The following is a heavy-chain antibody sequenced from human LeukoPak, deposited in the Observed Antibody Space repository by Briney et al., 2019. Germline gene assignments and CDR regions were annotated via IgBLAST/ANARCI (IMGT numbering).Heavy chain of an antibody. D-gene: IGHD3-10*01. Sequence: SETLSLTCTVSGGSISSSSYYWGWIRQPPGKGLEWIGSIYYSGSTYYNPSLKSRVTISVDTSKNQFSLKLSSVTAADTAVYYCARAIKFGPSGVKFDYWGQGTLVTVSS. V-gene: IGHV4-39*07. J-gene: IGHJ4*02. CDR3: ARAIKFGPSGVKFDY. CDR2: IYYSGST. CDR1: GGSISSSSYY.